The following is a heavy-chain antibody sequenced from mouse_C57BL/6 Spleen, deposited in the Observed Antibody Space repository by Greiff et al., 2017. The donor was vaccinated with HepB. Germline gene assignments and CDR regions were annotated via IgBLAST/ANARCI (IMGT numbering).Heavy chain of an antibody. V-gene: IGHV1-19*01. CDR3: ARGSDLYYFDY. J-gene: IGHJ2*01. CDR1: GYTFTDYY. CDR2: INPYNGGT. Sequence: EVQLQQSGPVLVKPGASVKMSCKASGYTFTDYYMNWVKQSHGKSLEWIGVINPYNGGTSYNQKFKGKATLTVDKSSSTAYMELNSLTSEDSAVYYCARGSDLYYFDYWGQGTTLTVSS.